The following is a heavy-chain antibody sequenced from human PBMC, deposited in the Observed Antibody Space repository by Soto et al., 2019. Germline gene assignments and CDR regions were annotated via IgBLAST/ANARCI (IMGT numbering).Heavy chain of an antibody. V-gene: IGHV1-8*01. Sequence: ASVKVSCKASGYTFTSYDINWVRQATGQGLEWMGWMNTNSDNTGYAHKFQGRVTMTRNTSISTAYMELSSLRSVDTAVYYCARGRIDYYDSNGYFDFWGQGTLVTVSS. D-gene: IGHD3-22*01. CDR1: GYTFTSYD. CDR2: MNTNSDNT. CDR3: ARGRIDYYDSNGYFDF. J-gene: IGHJ4*02.